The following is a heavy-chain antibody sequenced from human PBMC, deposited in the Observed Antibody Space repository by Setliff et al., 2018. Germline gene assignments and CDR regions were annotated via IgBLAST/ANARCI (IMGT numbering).Heavy chain of an antibody. CDR2: IIPIFGTA. J-gene: IGHJ6*03. CDR1: GGTFSSYA. D-gene: IGHD3-3*01. V-gene: IGHV1-69*13. CDR3: ARDNWIFGVELPHYYYMDV. Sequence: SVKVSCKASGGTFSSYAISWVRQAPGQGLEWMGGIIPIFGTANYAQKFQGRVTITADESTSTAYMELSSLRSEDTAVYYCARDNWIFGVELPHYYYMDVWSKGTTVTVSS.